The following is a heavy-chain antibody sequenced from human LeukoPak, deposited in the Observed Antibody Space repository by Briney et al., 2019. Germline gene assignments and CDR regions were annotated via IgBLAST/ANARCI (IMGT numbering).Heavy chain of an antibody. Sequence: GGSLRLSCAPSGITFSNYSMNWVRQAPGKGLEWVSYISGSGRTIYYADSVKGRFTISRDNAKNSLYLQMNSLRAEDTAVYYCTRGSGYSYGYRPPFYYYMDVWGKGTTVTVSS. D-gene: IGHD5-18*01. V-gene: IGHV3-48*01. CDR1: GITFSNYS. CDR2: ISGSGRTI. J-gene: IGHJ6*03. CDR3: TRGSGYSYGYRPPFYYYMDV.